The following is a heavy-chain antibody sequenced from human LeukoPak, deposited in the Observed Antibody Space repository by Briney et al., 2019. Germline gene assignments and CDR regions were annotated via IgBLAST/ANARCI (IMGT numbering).Heavy chain of an antibody. CDR1: GGTFSSYT. V-gene: IGHV1-69*13. Sequence: SVKVSCKASGGTFSSYTISWVRQAPGQGLEWMGGIIPIFGTANYAQKFQGRVTITADESTSTAYMELSSLRSEDTAVYYCAREFTVTTGYFDYWGQGTLVTVSS. CDR3: AREFTVTTGYFDY. CDR2: IIPIFGTA. J-gene: IGHJ4*02. D-gene: IGHD4-17*01.